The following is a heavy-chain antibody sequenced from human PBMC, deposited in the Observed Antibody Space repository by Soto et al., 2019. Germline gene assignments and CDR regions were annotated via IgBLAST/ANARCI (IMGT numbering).Heavy chain of an antibody. D-gene: IGHD3-10*01. J-gene: IGHJ4*02. CDR2: VNHSGTT. CDR3: ARDRDYGSGSTLGWDY. V-gene: IGHV4-34*01. Sequence: QVQLQQWGAGLLKPSETLSLTCAVYGGSFSGYYWTWIRQSPEKGLEWIGEVNHSGTTYYNPSLKTRVTISVHTPKNQFSLKMSSVTAADTAVYYCARDRDYGSGSTLGWDYWGRGTLVSVSS. CDR1: GGSFSGYY.